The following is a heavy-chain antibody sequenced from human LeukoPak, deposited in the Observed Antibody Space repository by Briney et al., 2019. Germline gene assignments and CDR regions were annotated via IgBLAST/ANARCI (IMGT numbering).Heavy chain of an antibody. D-gene: IGHD3-10*01. CDR3: VKVAKYYYGSETYYFFEH. Sequence: GGSLRLSCAASGFTFSSYGMNWVRQAPGKGLEWVSFISSSSSYIYYADSVKGRFTISGDNAKNSLDLQMNSLRVEDTGIYYCVKVAKYYYGSETYYFFEHWGQGTPVTASS. J-gene: IGHJ4*02. CDR2: ISSSSSYI. CDR1: GFTFSSYG. V-gene: IGHV3-21*01.